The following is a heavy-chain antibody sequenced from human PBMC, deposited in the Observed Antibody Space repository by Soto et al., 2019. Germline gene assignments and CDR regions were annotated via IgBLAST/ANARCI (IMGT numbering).Heavy chain of an antibody. Sequence: GSLRLSCAASGFTFSSYEMNWVRQAPGKGLEWVSYISSSGSTIYYADSVKGRFTISRDNAKNSLYLQMNSLRAEDTAVYYCARAVYGDYIDYWGQGTLVTVSS. CDR3: ARAVYGDYIDY. J-gene: IGHJ4*02. CDR1: GFTFSSYE. CDR2: ISSSGSTI. D-gene: IGHD4-17*01. V-gene: IGHV3-48*03.